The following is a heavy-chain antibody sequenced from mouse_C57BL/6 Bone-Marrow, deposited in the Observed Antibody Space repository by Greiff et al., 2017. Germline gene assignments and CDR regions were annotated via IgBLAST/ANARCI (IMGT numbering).Heavy chain of an antibody. D-gene: IGHD1-1*01. V-gene: IGHV1-64*01. Sequence: QVQLQQPGAELVKPGASVKLSCKASGYTFTSYWMHWVKQRPGQGLEWIGMIHPNSGSTNYNEKFKSKATLTVDKSSRTAYMQLSSLTSEDSAVYYCARGIISTVVAKAYWGQGTLVTVSA. J-gene: IGHJ3*01. CDR1: GYTFTSYW. CDR2: IHPNSGST. CDR3: ARGIISTVVAKAY.